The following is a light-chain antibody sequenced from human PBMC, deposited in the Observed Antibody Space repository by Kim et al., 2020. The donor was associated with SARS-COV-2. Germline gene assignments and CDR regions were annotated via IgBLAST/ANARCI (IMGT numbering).Light chain of an antibody. CDR1: GNVGSSY. J-gene: IGKJ4*01. CDR3: HQYASPRLT. Sequence: LAPGELGTLFCRASGNVGSSYLAWYQHNPGQAPRLLMYGSYNRASGVPDRFSGSGSGRDFTLTISRLEPDDFAVYYCHQYASPRLTFGGGTKLAI. V-gene: IGKV3-20*01. CDR2: GSY.